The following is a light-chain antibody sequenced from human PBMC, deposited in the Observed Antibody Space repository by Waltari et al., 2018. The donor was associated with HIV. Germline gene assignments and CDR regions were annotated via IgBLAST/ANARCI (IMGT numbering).Light chain of an antibody. CDR3: CAYAGSTTYVI. J-gene: IGLJ2*01. Sequence: QSALTQPASVSGSPGPSISIPCTGTSSDGGGYNLVSWYQQPPGKAPKLMIYEVSKRPSGISNRFAGSKSGNTASLTISGLQAEDEADYDCCAYAGSTTYVIFGGGTKLTVL. CDR2: EVS. V-gene: IGLV2-23*02. CDR1: SSDGGGYNL.